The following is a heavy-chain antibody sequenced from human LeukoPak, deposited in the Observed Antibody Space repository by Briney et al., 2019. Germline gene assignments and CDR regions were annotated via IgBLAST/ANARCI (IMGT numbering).Heavy chain of an antibody. CDR1: GYPFTSYG. CDR3: ARDQSGPFDY. CDR2: ISVYTGDT. D-gene: IGHD1-14*01. V-gene: IGHV1-18*01. J-gene: IGHJ4*02. Sequence: ASVKVSCKASGYPFTSYGITWVRQAPGQGLEWVAWISVYTGDTNYAQKFQGRVTMTTDTSTTTAYMELRGLRSDDTAVYYCARDQSGPFDYWGQGTVVTVSS.